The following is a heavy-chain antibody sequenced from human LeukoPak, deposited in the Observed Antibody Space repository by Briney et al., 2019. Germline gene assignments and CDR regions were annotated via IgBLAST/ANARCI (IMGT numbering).Heavy chain of an antibody. J-gene: IGHJ4*02. CDR1: GFTFSSYG. V-gene: IGHV3-30*18. D-gene: IGHD3-10*01. CDR3: AKDLGFGELFRIFDY. Sequence: PGRSLRLSCAASGFTFSSYGMHWVRQAPGKGLEWVAVISYDGSNKYYADSVKGRFTISRDNSKNTLYLQMNSLRAEDTAVYYCAKDLGFGELFRIFDYWGQGTLVTVSS. CDR2: ISYDGSNK.